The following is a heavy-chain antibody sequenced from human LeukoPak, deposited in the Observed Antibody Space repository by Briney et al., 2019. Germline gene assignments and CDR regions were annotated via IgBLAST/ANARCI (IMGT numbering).Heavy chain of an antibody. CDR1: GGSISSSSAY. J-gene: IGHJ4*02. D-gene: IGHD5-18*01. CDR3: VSPRGFSYGYFDY. V-gene: IGHV4-39*01. CDR2: IYYSKNT. Sequence: PSETLSLTCTVSGGSISSSSAYWGWIRQPPGKGLEWTGSIYYSKNTYYNPSLKSRVTISADTSKNQFSLTLGSVSATDTAVYYCVSPRGFSYGYFDYWDQGTLVTVSS.